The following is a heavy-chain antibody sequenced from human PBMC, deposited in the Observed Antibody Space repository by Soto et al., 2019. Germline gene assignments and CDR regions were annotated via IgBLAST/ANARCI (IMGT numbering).Heavy chain of an antibody. V-gene: IGHV2-5*02. Sequence: GSGPTLVNPTQTLTLTCTFSGFSLSTSGVGVGWIRQPPGKALEWLALIYWDDDKRYSPSLKSRLTITKDTSKNQVVLTMTNMDPVDTATYYCAHLGNDILTGYYVDYWGQGTLGTVSS. CDR2: IYWDDDK. J-gene: IGHJ4*02. CDR1: GFSLSTSGVG. CDR3: AHLGNDILTGYYVDY. D-gene: IGHD3-9*01.